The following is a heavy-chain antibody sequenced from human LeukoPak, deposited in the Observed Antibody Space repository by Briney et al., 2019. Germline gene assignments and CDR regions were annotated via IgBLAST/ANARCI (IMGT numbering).Heavy chain of an antibody. CDR2: IYYSGST. V-gene: IGHV4-39*07. D-gene: IGHD5-18*01. J-gene: IGHJ4*02. CDR3: ARDVRRGYSYGLDC. CDR1: GGSISSSSYY. Sequence: PSETLSLTCTVSGGSISSSSYYWGWVRRPPGKGLERIGSIYYSGSTYYNPSLKSRVTISVDTSKNQFSLKLSSVTAADTAVYYCARDVRRGYSYGLDCWGQGTLVSVSS.